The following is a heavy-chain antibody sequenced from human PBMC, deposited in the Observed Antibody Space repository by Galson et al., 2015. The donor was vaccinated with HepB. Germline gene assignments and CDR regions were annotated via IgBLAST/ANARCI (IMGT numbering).Heavy chain of an antibody. CDR1: GYTFTSYG. J-gene: IGHJ3*02. V-gene: IGHV1-18*01. CDR2: ISAYNGNT. CDR3: ARVGEVGATNGAFDI. Sequence: SVKVSCKASGYTFTSYGISWVRQAPGQGLEWMGWISAYNGNTNCAQKLQGRVTMTTDTSTSTAYMELRSLRSDDTAVYYCARVGEVGATNGAFDIWGQGTMVTVSS. D-gene: IGHD1-26*01.